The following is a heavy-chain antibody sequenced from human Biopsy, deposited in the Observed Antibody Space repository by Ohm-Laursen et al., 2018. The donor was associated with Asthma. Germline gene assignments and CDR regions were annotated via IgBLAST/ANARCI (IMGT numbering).Heavy chain of an antibody. CDR1: GYPFTDYY. CDR2: IDPNSGGT. J-gene: IGHJ4*02. V-gene: IGHV1-2*06. D-gene: IGHD5-24*01. Sequence: ATVKISCKASGYPFTDYYVHWVRQAPGQGLEWMGRIDPNSGGTNYAQKFLGRVTMTRDTSVNTAFMVLSRLRSDDTAVYYCARHPYNFGGFDYWGQGSLVLVSS. CDR3: ARHPYNFGGFDY.